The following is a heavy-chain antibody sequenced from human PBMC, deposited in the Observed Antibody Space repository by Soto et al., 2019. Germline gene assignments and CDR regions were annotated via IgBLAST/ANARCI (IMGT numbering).Heavy chain of an antibody. CDR1: GFTFSSYA. CDR2: ISGSGGST. J-gene: IGHJ4*02. V-gene: IGHV3-23*01. D-gene: IGHD1-26*01. Sequence: EVQLLESGGGLVQPGGSLRLSCAASGFTFSSYAMSWVRQAPGKGLEWVSAISGSGGSTYYADSVKGRFTISRDNSKNTLYLQMNSLRAEDTAVYYCAADPSGGSLLIDYWGLGTLIIVSS. CDR3: AADPSGGSLLIDY.